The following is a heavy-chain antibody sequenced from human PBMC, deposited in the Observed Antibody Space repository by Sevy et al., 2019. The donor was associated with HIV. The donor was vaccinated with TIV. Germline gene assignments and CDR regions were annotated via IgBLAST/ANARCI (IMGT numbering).Heavy chain of an antibody. CDR1: GFTFSSYS. Sequence: GGSLRLSCAASGFTFSSYSMNWVRQAPGKGREGVSYISSSSSTIYYADSVKGRFTISRDNAKNSLYLQMNSLRDEDTAVYYCARDGPPAYYYDSSGIGGDAFDIWGQGTMVTVSS. V-gene: IGHV3-48*02. D-gene: IGHD3-22*01. J-gene: IGHJ3*02. CDR3: ARDGPPAYYYDSSGIGGDAFDI. CDR2: ISSSSSTI.